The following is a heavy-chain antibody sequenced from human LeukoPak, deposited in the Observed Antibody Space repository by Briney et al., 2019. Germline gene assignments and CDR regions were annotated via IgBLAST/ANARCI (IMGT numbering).Heavy chain of an antibody. V-gene: IGHV4-39*02. CDR1: GGSISSSNYY. Sequence: SETLSLTCTVSGGSISSSNYYWGWIPQPPGKGLVWIGSIYDSGSTYYNPTLMSRVTISVDTSKNQFSLKLSSVTAADTAVYYCARDQPSSGWYWGNFDYWGQGTLVTVSS. CDR2: IYDSGST. CDR3: ARDQPSSGWYWGNFDY. D-gene: IGHD6-19*01. J-gene: IGHJ4*02.